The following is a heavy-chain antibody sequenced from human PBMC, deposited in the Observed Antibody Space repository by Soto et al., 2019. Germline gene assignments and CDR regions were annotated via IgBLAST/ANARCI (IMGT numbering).Heavy chain of an antibody. CDR3: AKVIGRATVTKDRMDV. Sequence: GGSLRLSCAASGFTFSSYAMSWVRQAPGKGLEWVSAISGSGGSTYYADSVKGRFTISRANSKNTLYLQMNSLRAEDTAVYYCAKVIGRATVTKDRMDVWGKGTTVTVSS. CDR1: GFTFSSYA. CDR2: ISGSGGST. V-gene: IGHV3-23*01. D-gene: IGHD4-17*01. J-gene: IGHJ6*04.